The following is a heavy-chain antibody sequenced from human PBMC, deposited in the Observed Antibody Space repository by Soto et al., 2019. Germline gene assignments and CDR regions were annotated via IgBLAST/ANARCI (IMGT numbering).Heavy chain of an antibody. CDR1: GGSISSGGYY. D-gene: IGHD3-10*01. J-gene: IGHJ4*02. CDR3: ARGVTMVRGVIHNPYLDY. Sequence: QVQLQESGPGLVKPSQTLSLTCTVSGGSISSGGYYWSWIRQHPGKGLEWIGYIYYSGSTYYNPFLKSGDTISVDPSKNQFSLKLSSVTAADTAVYYCARGVTMVRGVIHNPYLDYWGQGNLVTVSS. V-gene: IGHV4-31*03. CDR2: IYYSGST.